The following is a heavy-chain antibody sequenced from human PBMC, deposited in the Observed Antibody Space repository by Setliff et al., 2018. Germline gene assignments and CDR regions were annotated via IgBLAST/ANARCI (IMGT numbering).Heavy chain of an antibody. V-gene: IGHV1-18*01. CDR1: GYTFINFG. J-gene: IGHJ4*02. Sequence: ASVKVSCKASGYTFINFGISWVRQAPGQGLEWVGWISPYTGNTYYAPRLQDRVTLTADTSTNTAYMELRSLISDDTAVYYCSRLVRYCTRTRCQRLSGDDYWGQGTLVTVSS. D-gene: IGHD2-2*01. CDR3: SRLVRYCTRTRCQRLSGDDY. CDR2: ISPYTGNT.